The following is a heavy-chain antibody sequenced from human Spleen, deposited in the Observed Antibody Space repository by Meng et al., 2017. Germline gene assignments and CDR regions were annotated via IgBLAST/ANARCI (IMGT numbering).Heavy chain of an antibody. J-gene: IGHJ5*02. CDR1: GGSISSTNYY. D-gene: IGHD2-8*01. CDR3: CTQQHYNWFDP. V-gene: IGHV4-39*07. CDR2: IYYSGSA. Sequence: QLQLQESDPGLGKPSETLSLTCTVSGGSISSTNYYWAWIRQPPGKGLEYVGSIYYSGSAFYNPSLKSRVTISIDTSKNQFSLKLTSVTAADTAVYYCCTQQHYNWFDPWGQGTLVTVSS.